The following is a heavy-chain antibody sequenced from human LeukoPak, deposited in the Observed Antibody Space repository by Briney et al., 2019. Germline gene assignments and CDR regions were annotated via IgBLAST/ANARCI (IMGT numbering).Heavy chain of an antibody. CDR1: GFTFSSYW. CDR2: ISSSSYI. CDR3: ARAAPTRTLIGSGADY. J-gene: IGHJ4*02. Sequence: GGSLRLSCAASGFTFSSYWMSWVRQAPGKGLEWVSSISSSSYIYYADSVKGRFTISRDNAKNSLYLQMNSLRAEDTAVYYCARAAPTRTLIGSGADYWGQGTLVTVSS. D-gene: IGHD3-22*01. V-gene: IGHV3-21*01.